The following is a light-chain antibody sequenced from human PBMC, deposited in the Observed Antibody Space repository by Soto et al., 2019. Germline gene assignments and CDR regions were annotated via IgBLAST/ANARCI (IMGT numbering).Light chain of an antibody. J-gene: IGKJ5*01. V-gene: IGKV3-20*01. CDR1: QTVIRNY. CDR2: GAS. Sequence: IVFTHSPDTPCFSPVASVTLPSTASQTVIRNYLAWHQQKPGQTHRLLVYGASSRATGIPDRFSGSGSGTDFTLTISRLEPEDFAVYYCQQHGTSPITVGQGKRLEIK. CDR3: QQHGTSPIT.